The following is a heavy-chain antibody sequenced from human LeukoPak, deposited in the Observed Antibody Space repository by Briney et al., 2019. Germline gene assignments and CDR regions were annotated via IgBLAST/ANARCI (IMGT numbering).Heavy chain of an antibody. J-gene: IGHJ6*02. Sequence: GESLKISCKGSGYSFTSYWIVWVRQVPGKGLEWMGTIHPGNSATRYSPPFQGQVTLSVDKSIGTAFLQWSSLKASDTAMHYCARTQYQLLDRYYYFYGMDAWGQGTTVTVSS. CDR3: ARTQYQLLDRYYYFYGMDA. V-gene: IGHV5-51*01. D-gene: IGHD2-2*01. CDR1: GYSFTSYW. CDR2: IHPGNSAT.